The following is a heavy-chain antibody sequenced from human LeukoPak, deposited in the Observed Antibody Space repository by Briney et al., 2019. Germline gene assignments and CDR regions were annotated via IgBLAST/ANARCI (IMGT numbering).Heavy chain of an antibody. J-gene: IGHJ4*02. D-gene: IGHD3-9*01. CDR3: ARAAGSYDILN. CDR2: VKQDGSGE. Sequence: GGSLRLSCAASGFTFSSYSMNWVRQAPGKGLEWVANVKQDGSGEYYVDSVKGRFTISRDSAKNSLYLQMNSLRAEDTAVYYCARAAGSYDILNWGQGTLVTVSS. CDR1: GFTFSSYS. V-gene: IGHV3-7*03.